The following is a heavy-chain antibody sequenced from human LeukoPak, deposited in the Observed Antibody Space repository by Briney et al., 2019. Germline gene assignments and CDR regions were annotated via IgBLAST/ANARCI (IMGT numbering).Heavy chain of an antibody. D-gene: IGHD1-1*01. CDR1: GFTFSTYG. Sequence: PGGSLRLSCAASGFTFSTYGMHWVRQAPGKGLEWVAFTRYDGNNEYYADSVKGRFVISRDNSKNTLYLQMNSLRAEDTAVYYCANAGTTRGSYFDYWGQGTLVTVSS. J-gene: IGHJ4*02. V-gene: IGHV3-30*02. CDR3: ANAGTTRGSYFDY. CDR2: TRYDGNNE.